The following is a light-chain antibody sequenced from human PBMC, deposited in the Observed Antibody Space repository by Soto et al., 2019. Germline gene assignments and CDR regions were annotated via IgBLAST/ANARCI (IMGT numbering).Light chain of an antibody. Sequence: DIVLTQSPDSLAVSLGERATINCKSSQTLLYSSNNKNYLAWYQQKPRQPPKLLIYWASTRQSGVPDRFSASGSGTAFTLSISSLQAADVAVYFCQQYYSDPLTFGQGTRLEIK. CDR2: WAS. V-gene: IGKV4-1*01. CDR3: QQYYSDPLT. CDR1: QTLLYSSNNKNY. J-gene: IGKJ5*01.